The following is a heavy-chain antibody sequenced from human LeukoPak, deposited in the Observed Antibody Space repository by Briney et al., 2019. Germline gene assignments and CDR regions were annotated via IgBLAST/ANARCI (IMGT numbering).Heavy chain of an antibody. CDR1: GFTFSSYG. D-gene: IGHD3-16*02. CDR2: ISYDGSNK. CDR3: ARGKYRYRLGELSSHANFDY. Sequence: PPGRSLRLSCAASGFTFSSYGMHWVRQAPGKGLEWVAVISYDGSNKYYADSVKGRFTISRDNAKNSLYLQMNSLRAEDTAVYYCARGKYRYRLGELSSHANFDYWGQGTLVTVSS. J-gene: IGHJ4*02. V-gene: IGHV3-30*03.